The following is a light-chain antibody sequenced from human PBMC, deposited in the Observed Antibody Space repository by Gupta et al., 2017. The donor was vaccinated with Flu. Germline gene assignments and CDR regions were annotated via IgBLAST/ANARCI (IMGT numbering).Light chain of an antibody. Sequence: SVTPGQPASISCKSSQSLLYTDGQTYLFWFLQRPGQPPQLLIHKVSNRFYGVPDRFSGSGSGTDFTLQISRVESEDVGVYYCMQSIDRYSFGQGTKLEIK. CDR2: KVS. J-gene: IGKJ2*01. V-gene: IGKV2D-29*01. CDR3: MQSIDRYS. CDR1: QSLLYTDGQTY.